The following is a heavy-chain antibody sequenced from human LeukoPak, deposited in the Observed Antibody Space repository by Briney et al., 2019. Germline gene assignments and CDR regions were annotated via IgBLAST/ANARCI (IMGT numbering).Heavy chain of an antibody. Sequence: ASVKVSCKTSGYSENFYGITWVRQVVGQGLEWMGWISAQHGQTEYAPNSQDRVTMTTDTYTNTAYMELRSLRSDDTAVYYCARAGRRLFGVLIPLSFDYWGQGTPVTVSS. J-gene: IGHJ4*02. D-gene: IGHD3-3*01. V-gene: IGHV1-18*01. CDR2: ISAQHGQT. CDR1: GYSENFYG. CDR3: ARAGRRLFGVLIPLSFDY.